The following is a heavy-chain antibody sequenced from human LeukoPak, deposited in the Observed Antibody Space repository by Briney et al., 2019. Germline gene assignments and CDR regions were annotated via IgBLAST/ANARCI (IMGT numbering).Heavy chain of an antibody. CDR3: ARHKMGATRLYHFDL. V-gene: IGHV4-39*01. CDR1: GGSISSSYYY. D-gene: IGHD1-26*01. CDR2: ISYSGTT. Sequence: PSETLSLTCTVSGGSISSSYYYWGWIRQPPGKGLEWIGAISYSGTTYYNPSLESRVTISVDTPRNQFCLRLTSVTAADTAVYVCARHKMGATRLYHFDLWGQGNLVSVFS. J-gene: IGHJ4*02.